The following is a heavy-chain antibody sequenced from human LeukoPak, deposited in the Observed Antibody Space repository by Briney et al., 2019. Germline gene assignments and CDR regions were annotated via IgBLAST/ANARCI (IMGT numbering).Heavy chain of an antibody. Sequence: APVKVSCKASGYTFTSYYMHWVRQAPGQGLEWMGIINPSGGSTSYAQKFQGRVTMTRDTSTSTVYMELSSLRSEDTAVYYCATAYYYDSSGHYDPLDYWGQGTLVTVSS. D-gene: IGHD3-22*01. CDR1: GYTFTSYY. J-gene: IGHJ4*02. V-gene: IGHV1-46*01. CDR2: INPSGGST. CDR3: ATAYYYDSSGHYDPLDY.